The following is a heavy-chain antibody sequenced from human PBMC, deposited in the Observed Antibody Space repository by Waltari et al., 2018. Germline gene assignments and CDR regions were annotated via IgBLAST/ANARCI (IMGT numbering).Heavy chain of an antibody. CDR3: ARGRGYEFYYYYGMDV. Sequence: QVQLQQWGAGPLKPSETLSLTCAVDGGSFSGDYWSWTRQPTGKGLEWIGEINHSGSTNYNPSLKSRVTISVDTSKNQFSLKLSSVTAADTAVYYCARGRGYEFYYYYGMDVWGQGTTVTVSS. J-gene: IGHJ6*02. CDR1: GGSFSGDY. V-gene: IGHV4-34*01. D-gene: IGHD5-18*01. CDR2: INHSGST.